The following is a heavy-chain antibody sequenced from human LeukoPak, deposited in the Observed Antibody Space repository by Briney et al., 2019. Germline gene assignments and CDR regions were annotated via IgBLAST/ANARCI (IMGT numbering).Heavy chain of an antibody. J-gene: IGHJ6*02. Sequence: MASETLSLTCAVYGGSFSDYFWGWIRQPPGKGLEWIGEINHSGRTYYNPSLKSRVTISVDTSKNQFSLNLSSVTAADTAVYYCARDVVVVPAAIHYGMGVWGQGTTVTVSS. CDR3: ARDVVVVPAAIHYGMGV. V-gene: IGHV4-34*01. CDR2: INHSGRT. CDR1: GGSFSDYF. D-gene: IGHD2-2*01.